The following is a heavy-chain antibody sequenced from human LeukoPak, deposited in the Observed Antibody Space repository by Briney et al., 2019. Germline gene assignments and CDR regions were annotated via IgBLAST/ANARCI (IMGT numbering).Heavy chain of an antibody. CDR2: ISGSSRNI. V-gene: IGHV3-11*03. CDR1: GFTFSDYS. Sequence: GGSVRLSCAASGFTFSDYSMTWIRQAPGQGLEWVSYISGSSRNINYADSVEGRFTISRDNANNLLYLKMNSLRVEDKAVYYCAGRTSSSWHYWGQRTLVTVSS. J-gene: IGHJ4*02. CDR3: AGRTSSSWHY. D-gene: IGHD6-13*01.